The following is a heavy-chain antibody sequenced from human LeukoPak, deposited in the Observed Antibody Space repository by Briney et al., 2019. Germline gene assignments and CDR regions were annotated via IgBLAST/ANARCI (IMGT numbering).Heavy chain of an antibody. D-gene: IGHD4-23*01. V-gene: IGHV1-69*02. Sequence: SVKVSCKASGGTFSSYTISWVRQAPGQGLEWMGRIIPILGIANYAQKFQGRVTITAYKSTSTAYMELSSLRSEDTAVYYCARGIVYGGNTRYFDYWGQGTLVTVSS. CDR1: GGTFSSYT. CDR2: IIPILGIA. J-gene: IGHJ4*02. CDR3: ARGIVYGGNTRYFDY.